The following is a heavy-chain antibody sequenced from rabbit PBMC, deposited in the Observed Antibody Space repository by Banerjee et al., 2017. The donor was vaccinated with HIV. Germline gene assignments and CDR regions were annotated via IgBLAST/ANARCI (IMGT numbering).Heavy chain of an antibody. J-gene: IGHJ5*01. D-gene: IGHD7-1*01. CDR2: INTSSGIT. V-gene: IGHV1S45*01. CDR1: GFSFSNKYV. Sequence: QEQLVESGGGLVKPEGTLTLTCTASGFSFSNKYVMCWVRQAPGKGLEWIACINTSSGITVYSNWSKGRFTFSKSSSTTVTLQMTRLISADTSTYFCSIDLSGVTGWNFYYWCQGTLVTVS. CDR3: SIDLSGVTGWNFYY.